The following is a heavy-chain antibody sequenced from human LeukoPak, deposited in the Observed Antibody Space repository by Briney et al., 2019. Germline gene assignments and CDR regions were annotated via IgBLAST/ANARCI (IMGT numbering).Heavy chain of an antibody. CDR2: IIPIFGTA. V-gene: IGHV1-69*13. CDR1: GGTFSSYA. CDR3: ARSSSYPAWFDP. J-gene: IGHJ5*02. D-gene: IGHD2-15*01. Sequence: SVKVSCKASGGTFSSYAISWVRQAPGQGLEWMGGIIPIFGTANYAQKFQGRVTITADESTSTAYMELSSLRSEDTAVYYCARSSSYPAWFDPWGQGTLVTVSS.